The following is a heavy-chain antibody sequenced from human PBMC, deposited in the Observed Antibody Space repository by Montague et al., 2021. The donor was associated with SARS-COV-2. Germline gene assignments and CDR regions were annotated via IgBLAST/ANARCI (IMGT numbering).Heavy chain of an antibody. J-gene: IGHJ4*02. CDR1: GFSLSTSGVG. CDR3: AHRHYTVATPYFGS. Sequence: PALVKPTQTLTLTCTFSGFSLSTSGVGVGWIRQPPGKALEWLALXYWDDDKRYSPSLKSRLTITKDTPKNQVVLTMTNMDPVDTATYYCAHRHYTVATPYFGSWGQGTLVTVSS. V-gene: IGHV2-5*02. D-gene: IGHD4-17*01. CDR2: XYWDDDK.